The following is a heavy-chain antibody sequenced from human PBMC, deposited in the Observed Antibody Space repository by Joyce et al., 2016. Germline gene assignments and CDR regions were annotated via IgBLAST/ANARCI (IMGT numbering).Heavy chain of an antibody. V-gene: IGHV3-23*01. CDR1: GLNIGTSA. D-gene: IGHD6-19*01. Sequence: EVQLWQSGGGLVQPGGSLRLSCAASGLNIGTSAINWVRQAPEKGLEWVSSISASGGSTFYADSVKGRFTLSRDNSKNTLYLQMNNLRADDTAIYYCAKCSVYTTGWCNSFDPWGQGALVSVSP. J-gene: IGHJ5*02. CDR3: AKCSVYTTGWCNSFDP. CDR2: ISASGGST.